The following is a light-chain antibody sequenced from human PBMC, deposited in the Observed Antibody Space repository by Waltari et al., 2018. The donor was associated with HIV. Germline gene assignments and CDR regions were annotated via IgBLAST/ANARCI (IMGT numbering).Light chain of an antibody. J-gene: IGLJ3*02. Sequence: SALTQPASVSGSPGQSIVISCTGTSDDVGYYNYVSWYQQHPGKVPKLVIYDVTSRPSGVSNRFSCSKSGNTASLTISGLRADDEADYYCSSYVGSSTSWLFGGGTKLTV. V-gene: IGLV2-14*03. CDR2: DVT. CDR3: SSYVGSSTSWL. CDR1: SDDVGYYNY.